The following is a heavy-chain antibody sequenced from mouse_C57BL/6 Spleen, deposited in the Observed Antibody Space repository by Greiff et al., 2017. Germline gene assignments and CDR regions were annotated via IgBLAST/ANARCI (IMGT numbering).Heavy chain of an antibody. CDR3: ARGDYKYFDY. CDR1: GYTFTSYW. Sequence: QVQLQQPGAELVRPGTSVKLSCKASGYTFTSYWMHWVKQRPGQGLEWIGVIDPSDSYTNYNQKFKGKATLTVDTSSSTAYMQLSSLTSEDSAVYYCARGDYKYFDYWGQGTTLTVSS. J-gene: IGHJ2*01. CDR2: IDPSDSYT. V-gene: IGHV1-59*01. D-gene: IGHD2-13*01.